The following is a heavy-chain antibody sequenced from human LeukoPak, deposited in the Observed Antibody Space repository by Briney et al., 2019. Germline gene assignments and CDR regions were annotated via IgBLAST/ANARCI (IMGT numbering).Heavy chain of an antibody. V-gene: IGHV3-15*01. Sequence: GGSLRLSCAASGFTFSSYWMSWVRQGPGKGLEWIGRVKSQAHGGTVDYAAPVKGRFTISRDDSRNILYLEMNNLKTEDTAVYYCVTRPHFDNWGQGAQVTVSS. D-gene: IGHD6-6*01. CDR2: VKSQAHGGTV. CDR3: VTRPHFDN. CDR1: GFTFSSYW. J-gene: IGHJ4*02.